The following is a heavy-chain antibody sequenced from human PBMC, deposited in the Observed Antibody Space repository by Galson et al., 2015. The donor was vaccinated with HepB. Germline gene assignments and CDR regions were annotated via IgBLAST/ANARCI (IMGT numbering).Heavy chain of an antibody. V-gene: IGHV6-1*01. D-gene: IGHD1-26*01. CDR1: GDSVSSTSAV. J-gene: IGHJ4*02. Sequence: CAISGDSVSSTSAVWNWVRQSPSRGLEWLGRTWYRSKWYYEFAVSVESRITINPDTSKNQFSLQLRSVTPEDTAVCYCARTQVGAAYFDYWGQGTLVTVSS. CDR3: ARTQVGAAYFDY. CDR2: TWYRSKWYY.